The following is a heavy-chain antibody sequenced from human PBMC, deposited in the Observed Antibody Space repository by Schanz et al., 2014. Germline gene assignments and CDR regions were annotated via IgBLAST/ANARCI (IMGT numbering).Heavy chain of an antibody. Sequence: EVQLVQSGGGLVQPGGSLRLSCAASGFPFSDYFMAWIRQPPGKGLEWVSAILGLASTTYYADSVKGRFTISRDNSKNLLYLQMNSLRAEDTAVYYCTRDVRLDRRGNWFDPWGQGTLVTVSS. CDR2: ILGLASTT. J-gene: IGHJ5*02. CDR1: GFPFSDYF. D-gene: IGHD1-1*01. CDR3: TRDVRLDRRGNWFDP. V-gene: IGHV3-23*04.